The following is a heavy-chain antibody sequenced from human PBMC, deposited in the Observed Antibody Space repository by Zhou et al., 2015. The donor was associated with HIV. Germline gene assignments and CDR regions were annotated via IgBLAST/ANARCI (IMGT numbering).Heavy chain of an antibody. V-gene: IGHV1-8*01. CDR1: GYTFTSYD. CDR2: MNPNSGNT. Sequence: QVQLVQSGAEVKKPGASVKVSCKASGYTFTSYDVNWVRQATGQGLEWMGWMNPNSGNTGFAQKFQGRLTMTRNTSISTAYLELNSLRSEDTAVYYCVRNSGTSKYIFDLWGQGTRVIVSS. CDR3: VRNSGTSKYIFDL. D-gene: IGHD1-26*01. J-gene: IGHJ3*01.